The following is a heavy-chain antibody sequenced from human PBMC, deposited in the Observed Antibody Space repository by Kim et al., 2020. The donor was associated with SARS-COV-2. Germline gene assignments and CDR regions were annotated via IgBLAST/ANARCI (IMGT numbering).Heavy chain of an antibody. J-gene: IGHJ4*02. Sequence: SETLSLTCAVYGGSFSGYYWSWIRQPPGKGLEWIGEINHSGSTNYNPSLKSRVTISVDTSKNQFSLKLSSVTAADTAVYYCAGGYGSGSRSLDYWGQGTLVTVSS. V-gene: IGHV4-34*01. CDR2: INHSGST. D-gene: IGHD3-10*01. CDR3: AGGYGSGSRSLDY. CDR1: GGSFSGYY.